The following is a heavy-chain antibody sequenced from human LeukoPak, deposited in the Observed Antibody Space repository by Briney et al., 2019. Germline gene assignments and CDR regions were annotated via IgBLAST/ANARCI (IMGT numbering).Heavy chain of an antibody. D-gene: IGHD1-26*01. CDR3: ARDNRIEWELFPGPYLDY. CDR1: GFTFRSYG. J-gene: IGHJ4*02. V-gene: IGHV3-30*03. CDR2: ISYDGSNN. Sequence: PGGSLRLSCAASGFTFRSYGMHWVRQAPGKGLEWMAVISYDGSNNYYADSVKGRFTISRDNSKNTLYLQMSSLRPEDTAVYYCARDNRIEWELFPGPYLDYWGQGTLVTVSS.